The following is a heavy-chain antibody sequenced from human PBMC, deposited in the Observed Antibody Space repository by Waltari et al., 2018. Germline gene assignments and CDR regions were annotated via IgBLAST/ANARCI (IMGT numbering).Heavy chain of an antibody. J-gene: IGHJ4*02. CDR1: GYTLTDLS. CDR3: ATDPSYGDYGDY. CDR2: FDPEDGET. Sequence: QVQLVQSGAAVKKPGASVKVSCKVSGYTLTDLSMPWVRQAPGKGLEWMGGFDPEDGETIYAQKFQGRVTMTEDTSTDTAYMELSSLRSEDTAVYYCATDPSYGDYGDYWGQGTLVTVSS. V-gene: IGHV1-24*01. D-gene: IGHD4-17*01.